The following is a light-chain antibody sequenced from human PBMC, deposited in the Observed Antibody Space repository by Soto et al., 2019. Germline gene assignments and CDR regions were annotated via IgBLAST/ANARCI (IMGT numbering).Light chain of an antibody. Sequence: DIQMTQSPSSLSAAVGDTVTITCRASQGISNFLAWFQQKPGKAPKTLIFAASSLQTGVPSKFSGSRSGPDFTLTIASLKPEDFATYVCKQYHSYPVSFGGGTMVEIK. V-gene: IGKV1-16*02. CDR3: KQYHSYPVS. CDR2: AAS. CDR1: QGISNF. J-gene: IGKJ4*01.